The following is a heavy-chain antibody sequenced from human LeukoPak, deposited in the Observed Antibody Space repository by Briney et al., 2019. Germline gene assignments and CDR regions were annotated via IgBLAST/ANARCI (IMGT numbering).Heavy chain of an antibody. J-gene: IGHJ3*02. V-gene: IGHV5-51*01. Sequence: GESLKISWKGSGYSFTSYYIGWVRQMPGKGLEWMGIIYPGDSETRYRPSFQGQVIISADKSISTAYLQWSSLKASDTAMYYCATKDFTLTGYYDAFDIWGQGTMVTLSS. D-gene: IGHD3-9*01. CDR3: ATKDFTLTGYYDAFDI. CDR2: IYPGDSET. CDR1: GYSFTSYY.